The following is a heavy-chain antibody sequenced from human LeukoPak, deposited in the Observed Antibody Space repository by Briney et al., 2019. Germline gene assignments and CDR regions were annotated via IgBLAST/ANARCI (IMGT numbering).Heavy chain of an antibody. CDR2: ISAYNGNT. Sequence: ASVKVSCKASGYTFTSYGISWVRQAPGQELEWMGWISAYNGNTNYAQKLQGRVTMTTDTSTSTAYMELRSLRSDDTAVYYCARDPYSGYDFAPDTFDYWGQGTLVTVSS. CDR1: GYTFTSYG. CDR3: ARDPYSGYDFAPDTFDY. V-gene: IGHV1-18*01. D-gene: IGHD5-12*01. J-gene: IGHJ4*02.